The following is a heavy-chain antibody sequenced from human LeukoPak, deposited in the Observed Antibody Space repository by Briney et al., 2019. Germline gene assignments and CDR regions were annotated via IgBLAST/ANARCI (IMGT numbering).Heavy chain of an antibody. V-gene: IGHV1-69*13. Sequence: ASVKVSCKASGGTFNNFAISWVRQAPGQGLEWVGGIIPMSGTANYAQKFQGRVTITADESTSTAYMELSSLRSEDTAVYYCARGDYYDSSGYYLLDYWGQGTLVTVSS. CDR3: ARGDYYDSSGYYLLDY. CDR1: GGTFNNFA. J-gene: IGHJ4*02. CDR2: IIPMSGTA. D-gene: IGHD3-22*01.